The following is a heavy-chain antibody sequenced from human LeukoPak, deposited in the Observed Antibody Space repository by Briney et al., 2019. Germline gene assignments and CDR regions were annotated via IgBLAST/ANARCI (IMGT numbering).Heavy chain of an antibody. CDR1: GFSFRDYS. D-gene: IGHD3-10*01. Sequence: GGSLRLSCTASGFSFRDYSMSWVRQAPGKGLELIGFIRNKDFGGTTEYAASVKGRFTISRDDSKSIAYLQLNSLKTEDTAVYFCTRDGMDAYGSGSYRAFDYWGQGTLVTVSS. V-gene: IGHV3-49*04. CDR3: TRDGMDAYGSGSYRAFDY. J-gene: IGHJ4*02. CDR2: IRNKDFGGTT.